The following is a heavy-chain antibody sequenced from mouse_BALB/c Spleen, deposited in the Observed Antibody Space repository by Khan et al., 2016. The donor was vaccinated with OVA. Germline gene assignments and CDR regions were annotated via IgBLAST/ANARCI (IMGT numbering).Heavy chain of an antibody. CDR3: ANHGSSSAWFTY. CDR2: INPSTGYT. V-gene: IGHV1-7*01. CDR1: GYTFTSYW. J-gene: IGHJ3*01. D-gene: IGHD1-1*01. Sequence: QIQLVQSGAELAKPGASVKMSCKASGYTFTSYWMHWVKQRPGQGLEWIGYINPSTGYTEYNQKFKDKATLTADKSSSTAYMQLSSLTSEDSAVYYCANHGSSSAWFTYWGQGNLVTVSA.